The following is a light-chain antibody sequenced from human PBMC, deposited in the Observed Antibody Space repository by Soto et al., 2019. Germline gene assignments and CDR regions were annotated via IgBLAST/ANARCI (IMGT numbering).Light chain of an antibody. CDR3: SSYTSTTTLYI. CDR2: DVT. V-gene: IGLV2-14*03. Sequence: QSVLTQPASVSGSPGQSITISCTGTSSDFGGYKYVSWYQQHPGKAPQVIIYDVTYRPSGVSDRFSGSKSGNTASLTISGLQAEDEADYYCSSYTSTTTLYIFGTGTKVTVL. CDR1: SSDFGGYKY. J-gene: IGLJ1*01.